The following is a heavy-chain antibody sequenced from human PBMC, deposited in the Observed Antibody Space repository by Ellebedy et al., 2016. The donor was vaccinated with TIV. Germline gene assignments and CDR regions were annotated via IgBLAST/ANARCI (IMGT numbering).Heavy chain of an antibody. D-gene: IGHD3-3*02. J-gene: IGHJ4*02. V-gene: IGHV1-46*04. Sequence: AASVKVSCKASGYTFTSYYIHWVRQTPGHGLEWMGLIHPAGGPTSYSEKMHGRVTMTRDTYTSTVYMEVTSLSPEDTAVYFCVRAVRLATFDFWGQGTLVTVSS. CDR2: IHPAGGPT. CDR1: GYTFTSYY. CDR3: VRAVRLATFDF.